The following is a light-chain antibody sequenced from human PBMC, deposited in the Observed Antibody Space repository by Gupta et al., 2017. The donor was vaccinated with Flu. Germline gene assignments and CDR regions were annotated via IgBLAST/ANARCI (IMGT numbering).Light chain of an antibody. V-gene: IGLV2-11*01. CDR2: KVT. CDR3: CSYAGSCTWV. Sequence: YQHPPGKAPKFINYKVTQRPGGVADCFCGSRGGNTASLTISGLQADEEDDYCCCSYAGSCTWVFGGGTKVTVL. J-gene: IGLJ2*01.